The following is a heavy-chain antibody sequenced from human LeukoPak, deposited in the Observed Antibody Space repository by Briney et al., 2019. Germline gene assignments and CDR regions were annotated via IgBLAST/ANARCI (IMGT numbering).Heavy chain of an antibody. CDR1: GYTFTSYG. J-gene: IGHJ4*02. CDR2: ISAYNGNT. D-gene: IGHD5-12*01. CDR3: ARDGRPLVATDY. V-gene: IGHV1-18*01. Sequence: ASVRVYCKASGYTFTSYGISWVRQAPGQGLEWMGWISAYNGNTNYAQKLQGRVTMTTDTSTSTAYMELRSLRSDDTAVYYCARDGRPLVATDYWGQGTLVTVSS.